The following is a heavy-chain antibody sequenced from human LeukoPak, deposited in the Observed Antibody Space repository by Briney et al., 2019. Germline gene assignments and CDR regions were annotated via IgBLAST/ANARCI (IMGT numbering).Heavy chain of an antibody. D-gene: IGHD2-15*01. V-gene: IGHV1-69*06. CDR2: IIPIFGTA. J-gene: IGHJ5*02. CDR3: ARVTLGYCSGGSCYSSWFDP. Sequence: SVKVSCKASGGTFSSYAISWVRQAPGQGLEWMGGIIPIFGTANYAQKFQGRVTITADKSTSTAYMELSSLRSEDTAVYYCARVTLGYCSGGSCYSSWFDPWGQGTLVTVSS. CDR1: GGTFSSYA.